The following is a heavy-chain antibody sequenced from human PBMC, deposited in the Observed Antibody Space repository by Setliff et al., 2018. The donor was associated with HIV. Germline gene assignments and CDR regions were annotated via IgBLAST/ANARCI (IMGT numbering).Heavy chain of an antibody. CDR3: ATTGQGRAYFDF. Sequence: SETLSLTCTVSGGSMSSSGPGYYWGWVRQTPGGGLEWIGSVYYRGRTYYNPSLKSRVTISVDTSKNQFSLNLKSVTAADTALYYCATTGQGRAYFDFWGQGSLVTVSS. J-gene: IGHJ4*02. V-gene: IGHV4-39*01. CDR1: GGSMSSSGPGYY. D-gene: IGHD2-21*01. CDR2: VYYRGRT.